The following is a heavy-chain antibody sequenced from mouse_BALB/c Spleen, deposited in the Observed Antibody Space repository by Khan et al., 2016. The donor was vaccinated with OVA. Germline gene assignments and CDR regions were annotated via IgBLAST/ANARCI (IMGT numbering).Heavy chain of an antibody. Sequence: QVQLQESGPGLVAPSPCLSISCTVSGFSLTSYGVHWVRQPPGKGLEWLGVIWAGGSTNYNSALMSRLSISKENSKSKVFLKMNSLQTDDTAMYYCARLEDIWGQGTTLTVSS. CDR3: ARLEDI. V-gene: IGHV2-9*02. J-gene: IGHJ2*01. CDR2: IWAGGST. CDR1: GFSLTSYG. D-gene: IGHD1-3*01.